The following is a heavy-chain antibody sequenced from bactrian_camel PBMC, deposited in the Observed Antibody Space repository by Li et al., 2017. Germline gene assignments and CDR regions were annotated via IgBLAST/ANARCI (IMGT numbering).Heavy chain of an antibody. V-gene: IGHV3-3*01. J-gene: IGHJ4*01. CDR1: GNTDTTLC. D-gene: IGHD3*01. Sequence: HVQLVESGGESVQVGGSLRLSCAASGNTDTTLCMGWFRQAPGKERELIARIYANGGIPMYADSVTGRFTISTNNANNTTYLQMNSLKPEDTAMYYCAADRPIWNDCNSGSVLCAAYPYWAQGTQVTVS. CDR3: AADRPIWNDCNSGSVLCAAYPY. CDR2: IYANGGIP.